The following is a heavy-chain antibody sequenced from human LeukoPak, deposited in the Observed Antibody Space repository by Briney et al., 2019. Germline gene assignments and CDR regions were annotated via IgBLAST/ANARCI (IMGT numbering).Heavy chain of an antibody. CDR3: ARGVNYFGSGSDTGDY. D-gene: IGHD3-10*01. CDR1: GFTFSSYW. CDR2: IKQDGSEK. J-gene: IGHJ4*02. Sequence: GGSLRLSCSASGFTFSSYWMTWVRQAPGKGLEWVANIKQDGSEKYYVDSLKGRFIISRDNTKNSLYLQMNSLRAEDTAVYYCARGVNYFGSGSDTGDYWGQGTLVTVSS. V-gene: IGHV3-7*05.